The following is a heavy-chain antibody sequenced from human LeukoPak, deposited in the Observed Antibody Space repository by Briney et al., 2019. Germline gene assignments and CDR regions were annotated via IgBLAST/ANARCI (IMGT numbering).Heavy chain of an antibody. CDR2: INPNSGGT. V-gene: IGHV1-2*02. D-gene: IGHD3-9*01. Sequence: ASVKISCKASGYTFTGYYMHWVRQAPGQVLKWMGWINPNSGGTNYAQKFQGRVTMTRDTSISTAYMELSRLRSDDTAVYFRERAAYEILTGSIDYWGQGTLVTVSS. J-gene: IGHJ4*02. CDR3: ERAAYEILTGSIDY. CDR1: GYTFTGYY.